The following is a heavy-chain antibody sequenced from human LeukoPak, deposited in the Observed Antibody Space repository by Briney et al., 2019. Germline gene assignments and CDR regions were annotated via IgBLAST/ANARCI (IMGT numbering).Heavy chain of an antibody. CDR1: GGSISSSSYY. Sequence: SETLSLTCTVSGGSISSSSYYWGWIRQPPGKGLEWIGSIYYSGSTYYNPSLKRRVTISVDTSKNQFSLKLSSVTAADTAVYYCARESPGRNWNDHCGAFDIWGQGTMVTVSS. V-gene: IGHV4-39*07. CDR2: IYYSGST. J-gene: IGHJ3*02. D-gene: IGHD1-1*01. CDR3: ARESPGRNWNDHCGAFDI.